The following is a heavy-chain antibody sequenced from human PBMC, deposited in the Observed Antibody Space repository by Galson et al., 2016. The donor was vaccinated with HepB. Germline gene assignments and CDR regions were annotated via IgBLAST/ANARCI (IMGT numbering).Heavy chain of an antibody. CDR3: ARSTHVPAAVLPYYYYGLDV. V-gene: IGHV3-53*01. J-gene: IGHJ6*02. CDR2: IYTGGTT. Sequence: SLRLSCAASGFDVSDNYISWVRQAPGKGLEWVAVIYTGGTTYYAGSVKGRFTISRDNSENTVFLQISSLRAEDTAVYYCARSTHVPAAVLPYYYYGLDVWGQGTTVTVSS. CDR1: GFDVSDNY. D-gene: IGHD2-15*01.